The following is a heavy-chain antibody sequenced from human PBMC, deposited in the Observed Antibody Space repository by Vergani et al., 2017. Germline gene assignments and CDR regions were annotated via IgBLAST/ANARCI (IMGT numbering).Heavy chain of an antibody. J-gene: IGHJ4*02. Sequence: QVQLVQSGAEVKKPGASVKVSCKASGYTFTGYYMHWVRQAPGQGLEWMGWINPNSGGTNYAQKFQGRVTMTRDTFISTAYMELSRLRSDDTAVYYGARDPCSGGSCYSREQGGNYWGQGTLVTVSS. D-gene: IGHD2-15*01. CDR2: INPNSGGT. CDR1: GYTFTGYY. CDR3: ARDPCSGGSCYSREQGGNY. V-gene: IGHV1-2*02.